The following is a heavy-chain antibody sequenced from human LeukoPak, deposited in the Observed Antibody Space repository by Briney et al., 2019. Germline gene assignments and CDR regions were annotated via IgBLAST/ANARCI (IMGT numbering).Heavy chain of an antibody. Sequence: GGSLRLSCAASGYTFSYYWMHWVRQGPGKGLVWVSRINEDGSSTSYSESVRGRFTISRDNANNTLYLQMNSLRAEDAAVYYCTRDTFGARHSWGQGTLVTVSS. D-gene: IGHD3-10*01. CDR1: GYTFSYYW. CDR3: TRDTFGARHS. V-gene: IGHV3-74*01. CDR2: INEDGSST. J-gene: IGHJ4*02.